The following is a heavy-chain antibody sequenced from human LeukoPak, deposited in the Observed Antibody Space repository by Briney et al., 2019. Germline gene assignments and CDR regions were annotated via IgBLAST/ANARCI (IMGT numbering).Heavy chain of an antibody. V-gene: IGHV4-61*02. CDR1: GYSISSGYY. D-gene: IGHD6-13*01. J-gene: IGHJ5*02. CDR3: ARDSSSWYGRWFDP. CDR2: IYTSGST. Sequence: SETLSLTCTVSGYSISSGYYWGWIRQPAGKGLEWIGRIYTSGSTNYNPSLKSRVTISVDTSKNQFSLKLSSVTAADTAVYYCARDSSSWYGRWFDPWGQGTLVTVSS.